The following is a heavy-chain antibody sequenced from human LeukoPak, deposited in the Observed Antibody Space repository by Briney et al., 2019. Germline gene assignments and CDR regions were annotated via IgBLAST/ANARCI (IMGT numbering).Heavy chain of an antibody. V-gene: IGHV1-69*01. CDR2: IIPIFGTA. D-gene: IGHD3-22*01. CDR1: GGTFSSYA. CDR3: ATYYYDSSGYLYYYYGMDV. Sequence: EASVKVSCKASGGTFSSYAISWVRQAPGQGLEWMGGIIPIFGTANYAQKFQGRVTITADESTSTAYTELSSLRSEDTAVYYCATYYYDSSGYLYYYYGMDVWGQGTTVTVSS. J-gene: IGHJ6*02.